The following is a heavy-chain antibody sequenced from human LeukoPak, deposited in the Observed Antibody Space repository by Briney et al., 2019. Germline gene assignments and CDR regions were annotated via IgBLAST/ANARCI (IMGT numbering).Heavy chain of an antibody. V-gene: IGHV4-31*03. D-gene: IGHD3-22*01. CDR3: ARERPDFYESSGPRRYFDY. CDR2: IYYSGST. CDR1: GGSISSGGYY. Sequence: SETLSLTCTVSGGSISSGGYYWSWIRQHPGKGLEWIGYIYYSGSTYYNPSLKSRVTISVDTSKNQFSLKLSSVTAADTAVYYCARERPDFYESSGPRRYFDYWGQGTLVTVSS. J-gene: IGHJ4*02.